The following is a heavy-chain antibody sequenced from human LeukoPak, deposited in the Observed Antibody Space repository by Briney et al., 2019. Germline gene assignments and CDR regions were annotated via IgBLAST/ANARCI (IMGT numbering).Heavy chain of an antibody. CDR2: IKTTGLTT. CDR1: GFDFSDYY. CDR3: ARVDGYTSGWPYFDF. V-gene: IGHV3-11*04. J-gene: IGHJ4*02. D-gene: IGHD6-19*01. Sequence: KAGGSLRLSCAASGFDFSDYYMSWIRQAPGKGLEWISNIKTTGLTTYYADSVRGRFTISRDNAKNSLYLQMNSLRAEDTAVYYCARVDGYTSGWPYFDFWGQGTLVTVSS.